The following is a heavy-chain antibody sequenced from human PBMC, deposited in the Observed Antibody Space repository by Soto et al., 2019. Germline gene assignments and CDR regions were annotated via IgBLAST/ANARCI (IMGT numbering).Heavy chain of an antibody. Sequence: GGSLRLSCAASGFTFSRYAISWVRQAPGKGLEWVAGLSGNGMEKYYADSVKGRFTISRDNYKNTVYLEMNSLRAEDTATYYCAKDDGSYEFDYWGQGTLVTVSS. V-gene: IGHV3-23*01. D-gene: IGHD2-15*01. CDR1: GFTFSRYA. CDR2: LSGNGMEK. CDR3: AKDDGSYEFDY. J-gene: IGHJ4*02.